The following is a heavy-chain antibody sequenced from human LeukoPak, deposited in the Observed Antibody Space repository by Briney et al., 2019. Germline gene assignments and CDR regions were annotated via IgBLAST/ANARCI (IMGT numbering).Heavy chain of an antibody. CDR2: VSGSGSSA. D-gene: IGHD2-2*01. CDR1: GFTFSTYA. J-gene: IGHJ4*02. V-gene: IGHV3-23*01. CDR3: TRGRTPYQPNYFDY. Sequence: GGSLRLSCAASGFTFSTYAMSWVRRAPGKGLEWVSTVSGSGSSAYYADSVKGRFTISRDNSKNTLYLQMNSLRAEDTAVYYCTRGRTPYQPNYFDYWGQGTLVTVSS.